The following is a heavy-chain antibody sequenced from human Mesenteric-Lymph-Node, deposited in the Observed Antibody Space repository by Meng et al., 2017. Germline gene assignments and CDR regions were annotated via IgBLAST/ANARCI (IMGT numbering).Heavy chain of an antibody. CDR1: GGAIRSGNW. CDR2: FYHSGST. V-gene: IGHV4-4*02. D-gene: IGHD2-2*01. CDR3: ASGRKYCSSTSCYGQFDY. J-gene: IGHJ4*02. Sequence: HVHLEESGPRLVHPSLTLSPTCTVSGGAIRSGNWWSWVPQPPGKGLEWIGEFYHSGSTNYNPSLKSRVTISVDKSKNQFSLKLSSVTAADAAVYYCASGRKYCSSTSCYGQFDYWGQGTLVTVSS.